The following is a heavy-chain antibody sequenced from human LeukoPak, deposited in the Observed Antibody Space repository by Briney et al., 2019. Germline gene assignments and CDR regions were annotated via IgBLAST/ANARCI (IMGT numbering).Heavy chain of an antibody. CDR1: GYTFTGYY. J-gene: IGHJ4*02. CDR2: INPNSGGT. CDR3: ARSFITGTTSDY. Sequence: ASVKVSCKASGYTFTGYYMHWVRQAPGQGLEWMGWINPNSGGTNYAQKFQGRVTMTRDTSIGTAYMELSRLRSDGTAVYYCARSFITGTTSDYWGQGTLVTVSS. V-gene: IGHV1-2*02. D-gene: IGHD1-14*01.